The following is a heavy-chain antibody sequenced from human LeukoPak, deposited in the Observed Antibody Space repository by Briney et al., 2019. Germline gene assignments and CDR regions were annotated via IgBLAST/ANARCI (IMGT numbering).Heavy chain of an antibody. J-gene: IGHJ4*02. V-gene: IGHV1-46*01. Sequence: ASVKVSCKASGYTFTSNYIHWVRQAPGQGLEWMGMIYPRDGSTSYAQKFQGRVTVTRDTSTSTVHMELGGLRSEDTAVYYCARDQEGFDYWGQGALVTVSS. CDR1: GYTFTSNY. CDR2: IYPRDGST. CDR3: ARDQEGFDY.